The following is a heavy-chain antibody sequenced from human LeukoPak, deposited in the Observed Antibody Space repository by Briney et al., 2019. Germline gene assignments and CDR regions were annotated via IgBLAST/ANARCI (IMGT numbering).Heavy chain of an antibody. J-gene: IGHJ5*02. Sequence: SQTLSLTCTVSGGSINSGAYYWTWIRQHPGKGLEWIGHIYYSGSPYYNPSLKSRVSMSVDTSKNQFSLKLSSVIAADTAVYYCARAWNGDYGRFDPWGQGTLVTVPS. CDR2: IYYSGSP. CDR1: GGSINSGAYY. V-gene: IGHV4-31*03. CDR3: ARAWNGDYGRFDP. D-gene: IGHD4-17*01.